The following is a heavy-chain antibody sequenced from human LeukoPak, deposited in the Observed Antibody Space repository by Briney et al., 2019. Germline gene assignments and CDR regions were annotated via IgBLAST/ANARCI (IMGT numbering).Heavy chain of an antibody. V-gene: IGHV3-23*01. J-gene: IGHJ4*02. CDR2: ISGSGGTT. CDR1: GFIFSRYG. Sequence: GGSLRLSCAASGFIFSRYGMSWVRQAPGKGLEWVSAISGSGGTTYYTDSVKGRFTISRDNSKNTLYLQINSLRAEDTAIYYCAKGSDYGGNSDYFDYWGQGTLVTVSS. D-gene: IGHD4-23*01. CDR3: AKGSDYGGNSDYFDY.